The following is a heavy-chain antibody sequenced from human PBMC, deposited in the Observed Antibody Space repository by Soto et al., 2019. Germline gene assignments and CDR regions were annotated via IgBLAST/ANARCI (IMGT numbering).Heavy chain of an antibody. CDR3: ARANTPRTRVTIFGVVIIRSGGDRYYFDY. V-gene: IGHV3-64*01. CDR1: GFTFSSYA. D-gene: IGHD3-3*01. J-gene: IGHJ4*02. CDR2: ISSNGGST. Sequence: PGGSLRLSCAASGFTFSSYAMHWVRQAPGKGLEYVSAISSNGGSTYYANSVKGRFTISRDNSKNTLYLQMGSLRAEDMAVYYCARANTPRTRVTIFGVVIIRSGGDRYYFDYWGQGTLVTVSS.